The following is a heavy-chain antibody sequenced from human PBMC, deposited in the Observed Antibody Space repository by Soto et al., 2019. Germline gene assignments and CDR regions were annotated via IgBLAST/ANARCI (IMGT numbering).Heavy chain of an antibody. V-gene: IGHV4-34*01. CDR1: GGSFSGYY. CDR2: INHSGST. J-gene: IGHJ6*02. CDR3: ARDTSRRWPVVVVAATHDYYYYGMDV. Sequence: SETLSLTCAVYGGSFSGYYWSWIRQPPGKGLEWIGEINHSGSTNYNPSLKSRVTILVDTSKNQFSLKLSSVTAADTAVYYCARDTSRRWPVVVVAATHDYYYYGMDVWGQGTTVTVSS. D-gene: IGHD2-15*01.